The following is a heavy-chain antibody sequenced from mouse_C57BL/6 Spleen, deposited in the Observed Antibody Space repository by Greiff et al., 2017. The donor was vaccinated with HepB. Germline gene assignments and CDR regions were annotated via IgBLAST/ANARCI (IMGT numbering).Heavy chain of an antibody. CDR2: IDPSDSYT. V-gene: IGHV1-50*01. Sequence: QVHVKQPGAELVKPGASVKLSCKASGYTFTSYWMQWVKQRPGQGLEWIGEIDPSDSYTNYNQKFKGKATLTVDTSSSTAYMQLSSLTSEDSAVYYCARWLLRTPYAMDYWGQGTSVTVSS. J-gene: IGHJ4*01. D-gene: IGHD2-3*01. CDR3: ARWLLRTPYAMDY. CDR1: GYTFTSYW.